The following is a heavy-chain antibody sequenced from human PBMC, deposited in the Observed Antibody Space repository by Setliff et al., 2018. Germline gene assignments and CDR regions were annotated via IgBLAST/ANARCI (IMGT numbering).Heavy chain of an antibody. J-gene: IGHJ6*03. CDR3: AKRDYYDSSGYLLPYMDV. Sequence: LSCAASGFTFSSYAMSWVRQAPGKGLEWVSAISGSGGSTYYADSVKGRFTISRDNSKNTLYLQMNSLRAEDTAVYYCAKRDYYDSSGYLLPYMDVWGKGTTVTVSS. CDR1: GFTFSSYA. D-gene: IGHD3-22*01. CDR2: ISGSGGST. V-gene: IGHV3-23*01.